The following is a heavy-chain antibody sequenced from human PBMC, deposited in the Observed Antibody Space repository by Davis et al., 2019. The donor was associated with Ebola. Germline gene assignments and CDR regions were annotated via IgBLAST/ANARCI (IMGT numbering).Heavy chain of an antibody. D-gene: IGHD3-3*01. Sequence: GGSLRLSCAASGFTFSSYWMSWVRQAPGKGLEWVANIKQDGSETYYVDSVKGRFTISRDNAKNSLYLQMNSLRAEDTAVYYCTSSRYDFWSGRFDYWGQGTLVTVSS. CDR3: TSSRYDFWSGRFDY. CDR1: GFTFSSYW. V-gene: IGHV3-7*01. CDR2: IKQDGSET. J-gene: IGHJ4*02.